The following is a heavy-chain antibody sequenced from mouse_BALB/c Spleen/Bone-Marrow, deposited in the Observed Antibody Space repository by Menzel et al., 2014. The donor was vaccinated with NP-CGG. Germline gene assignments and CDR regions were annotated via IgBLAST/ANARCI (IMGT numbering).Heavy chain of an antibody. CDR1: GYSITRDYA. CDR2: ISYSGST. Sequence: EVMLVESGPGLVKPSQSLSLPCIVTGYSITRDYAWNWIRQFPGNKLEWMGYISYSGSTTYNPSLESRISITRDTSKNQFFLQLNSVTTEDTATYYCARSSSYDYDVGFAYWSQGTLVTVSA. V-gene: IGHV3-2*02. J-gene: IGHJ3*01. CDR3: ARSSSYDYDVGFAY. D-gene: IGHD2-4*01.